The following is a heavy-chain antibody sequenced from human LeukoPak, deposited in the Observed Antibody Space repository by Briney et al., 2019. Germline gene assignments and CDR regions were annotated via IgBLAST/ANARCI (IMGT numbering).Heavy chain of an antibody. CDR2: MTGDGRDI. Sequence: PGGSLRLSCSASGSTLSTDTMYWVRQAPGKGLEYVSGMTGDGRDIEYADSVKGRFTISRQNSKNTMYLQMSGLRTEDAAVYYCARRTGSVDSWGQGTLVTVS. J-gene: IGHJ5*01. V-gene: IGHV3-64D*09. CDR1: GSTLSTDT. D-gene: IGHD1-26*01. CDR3: ARRTGSVDS.